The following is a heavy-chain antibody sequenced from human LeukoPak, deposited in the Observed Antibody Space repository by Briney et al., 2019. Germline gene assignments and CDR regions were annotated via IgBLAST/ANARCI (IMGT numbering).Heavy chain of an antibody. D-gene: IGHD6-19*01. V-gene: IGHV4-39*02. CDR2: IYYSGST. CDR1: GGSISSSSYY. Sequence: KASETLSLTCTVSGGSISSSSYYWGWIRQPPGKGLEWIGSIYYSGSTYYNPSLKSRVTISVDTSKNQFSLKLSSVTAADTAVYYCAREVGAVAGTSLDAFDIWGQGTMVTVSS. J-gene: IGHJ3*02. CDR3: AREVGAVAGTSLDAFDI.